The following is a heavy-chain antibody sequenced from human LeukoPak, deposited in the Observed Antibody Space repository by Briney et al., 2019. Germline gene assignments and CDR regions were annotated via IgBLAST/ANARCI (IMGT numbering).Heavy chain of an antibody. CDR2: IIPIFGTA. CDR1: GGTFSSYA. J-gene: IGHJ4*02. V-gene: IGHV1-69*05. CDR3: ARGPELERFDY. Sequence: SVKVSCKASGGTFSSYAISWVRQAPGQGLEWMGGIIPIFGTANYAQKFQGRVTITTDESTSTAYMELSSLRSDDTAVYYCARGPELERFDYWGQGTLVTVSS. D-gene: IGHD1-1*01.